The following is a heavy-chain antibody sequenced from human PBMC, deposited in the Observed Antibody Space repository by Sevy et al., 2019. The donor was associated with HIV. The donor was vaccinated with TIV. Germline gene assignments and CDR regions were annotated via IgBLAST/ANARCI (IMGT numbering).Heavy chain of an antibody. D-gene: IGHD3-10*01. CDR3: ARAKDPHGSGSYYNFDY. Sequence: ASVKVSCKASGGTFSSYAISWVRQAPGQGLEWMGGIIPIFGTANYAQKFQGRVTITADESTSTAYMELSSLRSEDTAVYYCARAKDPHGSGSYYNFDYWGQGTLVTVSS. V-gene: IGHV1-69*13. J-gene: IGHJ4*02. CDR1: GGTFSSYA. CDR2: IIPIFGTA.